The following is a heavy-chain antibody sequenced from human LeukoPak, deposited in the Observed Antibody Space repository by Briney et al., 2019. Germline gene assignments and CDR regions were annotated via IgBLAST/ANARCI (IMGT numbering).Heavy chain of an antibody. CDR1: GYTFTSYV. CDR3: ARESNGGYGFDY. D-gene: IGHD5-12*01. J-gene: IGHJ4*02. Sequence: ASVKVSCKASGYTFTSYVISWVRQAPGQGLEWMGWISAQNGNTNYVQQFLGRVTMTRDTSASTAYMELRSLKSDDTAVYYCARESNGGYGFDYWGQGTLVTVAS. CDR2: ISAQNGNT. V-gene: IGHV1-18*01.